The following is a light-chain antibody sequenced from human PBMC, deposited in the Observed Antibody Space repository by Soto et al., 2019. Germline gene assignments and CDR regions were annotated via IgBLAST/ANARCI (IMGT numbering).Light chain of an antibody. CDR3: RSYTTHGHVV. CDR1: SSDVGGYNY. Sequence: QSALTHPASVSGSPGQSITISCTGTSSDVGGYNYVSWFQQHPGKAPKLRIYEVSNRPSGVSSRFSGSKSGNTASLTISGLQADDEADDYCRSYTTHGHVVLGGGTKLTVL. J-gene: IGLJ2*01. CDR2: EVS. V-gene: IGLV2-14*01.